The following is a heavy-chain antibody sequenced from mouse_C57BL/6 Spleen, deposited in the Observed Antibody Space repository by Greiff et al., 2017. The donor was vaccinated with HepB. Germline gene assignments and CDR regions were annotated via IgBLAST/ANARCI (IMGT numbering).Heavy chain of an antibody. CDR2: FHPYNDDT. Sequence: VQLVESGAELVKPGASVKMSCKASGYTFTTYPIEWMKQNHGKSLEWIGNFHPYNDDTKYNEKFKGKATLTVEKSSSTVYLELSRLTSDDAAVYYCARGGAYDYDERYFDVWGTGTTVTVSS. D-gene: IGHD2-4*01. CDR3: ARGGAYDYDERYFDV. CDR1: GYTFTTYP. V-gene: IGHV1-47*01. J-gene: IGHJ1*03.